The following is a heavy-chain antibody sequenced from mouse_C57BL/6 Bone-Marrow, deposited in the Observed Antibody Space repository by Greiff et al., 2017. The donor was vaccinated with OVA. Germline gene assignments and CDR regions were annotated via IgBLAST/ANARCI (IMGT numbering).Heavy chain of an antibody. D-gene: IGHD3-2*02. CDR3: ARVRLPYYFDY. Sequence: QVHVKQPGAELVKPGASVKLSCKASGYTFTSYWMHWVKQRPGQGLEWIGMIHPNSGSTNYNEKFKSKATLTVDKSSSTAYMQLSSLTSEDSAVYYCARVRLPYYFDYWGQGTTLTVSS. CDR1: GYTFTSYW. CDR2: IHPNSGST. V-gene: IGHV1-64*01. J-gene: IGHJ2*01.